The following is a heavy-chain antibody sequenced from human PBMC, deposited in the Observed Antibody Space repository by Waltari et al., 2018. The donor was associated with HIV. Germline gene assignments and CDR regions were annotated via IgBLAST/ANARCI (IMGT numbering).Heavy chain of an antibody. V-gene: IGHV1-3*01. CDR1: GYTFTSYA. CDR3: ARSSSIAARNAFDI. J-gene: IGHJ3*02. CDR2: INAGNVNT. Sequence: QVQLVQSGAEVKKPGASVKVSCKASGYTFTSYAMHWVRQAPGQRLEWMGWINAGNVNTKYSQNFQGRVTITRDTSASTAYMELSSLRSEDTAVYYCARSSSIAARNAFDIWGQGTMVTVSS. D-gene: IGHD6-6*01.